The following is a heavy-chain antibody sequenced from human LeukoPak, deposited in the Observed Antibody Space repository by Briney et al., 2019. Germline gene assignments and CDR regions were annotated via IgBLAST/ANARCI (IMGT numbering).Heavy chain of an antibody. CDR1: GFTFSSYD. Sequence: GGSLRLSCAASGFTFSSYDMHWVRQATGKGLEWVSAIGTAGDTYYPGSVKGRFTISRENAKNTLYLQMNSLRAEDTAVYYCARDRYCGGGSCYWGFDYWGQGTLVTVSS. J-gene: IGHJ4*02. V-gene: IGHV3-13*01. CDR2: IGTAGDT. CDR3: ARDRYCGGGSCYWGFDY. D-gene: IGHD2-15*01.